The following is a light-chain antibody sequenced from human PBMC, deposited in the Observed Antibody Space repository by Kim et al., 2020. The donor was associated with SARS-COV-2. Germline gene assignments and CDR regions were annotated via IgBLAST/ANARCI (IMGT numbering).Light chain of an antibody. J-gene: IGLJ2*01. CDR1: NLGSKS. Sequence: PGETAPITGGGYNLGSKSVHRDQQKSGQAPLLVISYDKDRPSEIPERFSGFNSGNTATLTISGVDPGDEADYYCHVWDSGSNHLVFGGGTQLTVL. CDR3: HVWDSGSNHLV. V-gene: IGLV3-21*04. CDR2: YDK.